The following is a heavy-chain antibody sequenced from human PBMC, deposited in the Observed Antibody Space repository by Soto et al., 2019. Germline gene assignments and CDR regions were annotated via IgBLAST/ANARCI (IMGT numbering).Heavy chain of an antibody. CDR3: ARHRHYSVADAFDI. Sequence: SETLSLTCTVSGGSISSSSYYWGWIRQPPGKGLEWIGSIYYSGSTYYNPSLKSRVTISVDTSKNQFSLKLSSVTAADTAVYYCARHRHYSVADAFDIWGQGTMVTVSS. CDR1: GGSISSSSYY. V-gene: IGHV4-39*01. J-gene: IGHJ3*02. CDR2: IYYSGST. D-gene: IGHD2-15*01.